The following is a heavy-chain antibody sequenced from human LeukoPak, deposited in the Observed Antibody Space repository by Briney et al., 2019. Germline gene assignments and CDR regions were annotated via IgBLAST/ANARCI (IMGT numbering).Heavy chain of an antibody. CDR1: GGTFSSYA. J-gene: IGHJ6*02. Sequence: GASLKVSCKASGGTFSSYAISWVRQAPGQGLEWMGRIIPILGIANYAQKFQGRVTITADKSTSTAYMELSSLRSEDTAVYYCARDRFPYCSGGSCHLVYGMDVWGQGTTVTVSS. V-gene: IGHV1-69*04. CDR3: ARDRFPYCSGGSCHLVYGMDV. D-gene: IGHD2-15*01. CDR2: IIPILGIA.